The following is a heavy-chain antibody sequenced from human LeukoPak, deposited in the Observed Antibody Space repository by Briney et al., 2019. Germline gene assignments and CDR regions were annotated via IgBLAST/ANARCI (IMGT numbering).Heavy chain of an antibody. CDR3: ARGAATDYDYVWGSYRYSHWFDP. V-gene: IGHV1-69*05. CDR2: IIPIFGTA. J-gene: IGHJ5*02. Sequence: SVKVSCKASGGTFSSYAISWVRQAPGQGLEWMGGIIPIFGTANYAQKFQGGVTITTDESTSTAYMELSSLRSEDTAVYYCARGAATDYDYVWGSYRYSHWFDPWGQGTLVTVSS. CDR1: GGTFSSYA. D-gene: IGHD3-16*02.